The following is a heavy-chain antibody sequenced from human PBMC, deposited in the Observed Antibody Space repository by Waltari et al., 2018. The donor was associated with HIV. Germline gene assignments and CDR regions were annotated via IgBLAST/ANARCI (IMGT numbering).Heavy chain of an antibody. CDR3: ARGIRHYYDSSGYNWFDP. CDR1: GGSFSGYS. J-gene: IGHJ5*02. V-gene: IGHV4-34*01. D-gene: IGHD3-22*01. CDR2: INHSGST. Sequence: QVQLQQWGAGLLKPSETLSLTCAVYGGSFSGYSWSWSRQTPGKGLEWIGEINHSGSTNYNPSLKSRVTISVDTSKNQFSLKLSSVTAADTAVYYCARGIRHYYDSSGYNWFDPWGQGTLVTVSS.